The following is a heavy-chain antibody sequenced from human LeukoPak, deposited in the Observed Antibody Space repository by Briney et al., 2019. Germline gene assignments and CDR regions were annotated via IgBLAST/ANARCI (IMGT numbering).Heavy chain of an antibody. V-gene: IGHV1-3*01. Sequence: ASVKVSCKASGYTFSSYAMHWVRQAPGQRLEWMGWINAGNGNTKYSQKFQGRVTITRDTSASTAYMELSSLRSEDTAVYYCARGSLEYCFDYWGQGTLVTVSS. J-gene: IGHJ4*02. CDR2: INAGNGNT. D-gene: IGHD2/OR15-2a*01. CDR3: ARGSLEYCFDY. CDR1: GYTFSSYA.